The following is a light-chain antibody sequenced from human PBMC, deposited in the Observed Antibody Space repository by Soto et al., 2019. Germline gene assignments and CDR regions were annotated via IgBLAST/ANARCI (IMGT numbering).Light chain of an antibody. CDR1: RSISNW. J-gene: IGKJ4*01. CDR3: QQYGSFSPIT. CDR2: DAS. V-gene: IGKV1-5*01. Sequence: DIQMTQSPSTLSASVGDRVTITCRASRSISNWLAWYQQRPGIAPKLLIFDASILQSGVPSRFSGSGSGTEFTVSLSRLQTDDFATYYCQQYGSFSPITFGGGTKVEI.